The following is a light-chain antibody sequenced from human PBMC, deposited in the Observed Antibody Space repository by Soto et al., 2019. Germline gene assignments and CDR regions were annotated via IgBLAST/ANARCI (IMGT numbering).Light chain of an antibody. Sequence: QSALTQPASVSGSPGQSITISCTGSSSDIGDHNYVSWYQQHPGKAPKLMIYDVYNRPSGVSNRFSGSKSGNTASLTISGLQAEDEADYYCSSWRLTSTPYFFGSGTKLTVL. CDR3: SSWRLTSTPYF. CDR2: DVY. J-gene: IGLJ1*01. CDR1: SSDIGDHNY. V-gene: IGLV2-14*03.